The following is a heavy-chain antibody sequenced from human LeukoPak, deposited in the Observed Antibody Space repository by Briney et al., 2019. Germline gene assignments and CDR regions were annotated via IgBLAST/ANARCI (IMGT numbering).Heavy chain of an antibody. CDR3: ARVNDYGDYDSWFDP. V-gene: IGHV1-8*01. D-gene: IGHD4-17*01. J-gene: IGHJ5*02. CDR2: MNPNTGNT. Sequence: GASVKVSCKTSGYTFTSHDINWVRQAAGQGREWMGWMNPNTGNTASAQKFQGRVTMTRDTSINTAYMELSRLRSEDTAVYYCARVNDYGDYDSWFDPWGQGTLVTVSS. CDR1: GYTFTSHD.